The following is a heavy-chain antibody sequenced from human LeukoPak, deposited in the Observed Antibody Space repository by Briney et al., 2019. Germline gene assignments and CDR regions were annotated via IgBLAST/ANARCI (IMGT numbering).Heavy chain of an antibody. CDR3: ARGKGQQLVKIYDY. J-gene: IGHJ4*02. Sequence: GASVRVSCKASGHNFTSYDIGRVRQAPGQWLEWMGWSSAYNGNTNYAQKLQGRVTMTTDTSTSTAYMVLRSLRSDDTAVYYCARGKGQQLVKIYDYWGQGTLVTVSS. V-gene: IGHV1-18*01. CDR1: GHNFTSYD. CDR2: SSAYNGNT. D-gene: IGHD6-13*01.